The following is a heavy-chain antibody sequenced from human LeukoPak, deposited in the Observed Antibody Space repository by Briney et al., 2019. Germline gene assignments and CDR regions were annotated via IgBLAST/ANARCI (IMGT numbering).Heavy chain of an antibody. D-gene: IGHD3-3*01. J-gene: IGHJ6*04. CDR2: MNPNSGNT. Sequence: GASVKVSCKASGYTFSNYNIHWVRQATGQGLEWMGWMNPNSGNTGYAEKFRGRVTITRNTSISTAYMVLSSLRSEDTAVYYCATGYPDLWSDYFGCMDVWGKGTTVTVSS. CDR3: ATGYPDLWSDYFGCMDV. CDR1: GYTFSNYN. V-gene: IGHV1-8*03.